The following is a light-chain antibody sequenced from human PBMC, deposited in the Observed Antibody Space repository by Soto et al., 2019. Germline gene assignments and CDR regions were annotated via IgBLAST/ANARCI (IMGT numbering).Light chain of an antibody. CDR3: SAYTSRSTLV. V-gene: IGLV2-14*03. CDR2: EVS. J-gene: IGLJ3*02. CDR1: SSDVGGYNY. Sequence: QSVLTQPASVSGSPGQSITISCTGSSSDVGGYNYVSWSQQHPGKVPKLLIYEVSNRPSGVSDRFSGSKSGNTASLTISGLQTEDEADYYCSAYTSRSTLVFGGGTKLTVL.